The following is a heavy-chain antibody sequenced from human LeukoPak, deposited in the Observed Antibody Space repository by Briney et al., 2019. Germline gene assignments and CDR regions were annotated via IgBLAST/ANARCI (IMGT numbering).Heavy chain of an antibody. CDR2: ISGSGGST. J-gene: IGHJ4*02. D-gene: IGHD3-22*01. V-gene: IGHV3-23*01. Sequence: GGSLRLSCAASGFTFGSYAMSWVRQAPGKGLEWVSAISGSGGSTYYADSVKGRFTISRDNSKNTLYLQMNSLRAEDTAVYYCAKDRNYYDSSGYLFDYWGQGTLVTVSS. CDR1: GFTFGSYA. CDR3: AKDRNYYDSSGYLFDY.